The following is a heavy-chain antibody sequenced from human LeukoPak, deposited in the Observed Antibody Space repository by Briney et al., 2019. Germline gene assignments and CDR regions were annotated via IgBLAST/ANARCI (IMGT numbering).Heavy chain of an antibody. Sequence: ASVKVSCKASGYTFTGYYMHWVRQAPGQGLEWMGWINPNSGGTNYAQKFQGRVTMTRDTSISTAYMELSRLRSDDTAVYYCARSYSSGWYSPYYWGQGTLVTVS. D-gene: IGHD6-19*01. CDR3: ARSYSSGWYSPYY. CDR2: INPNSGGT. CDR1: GYTFTGYY. V-gene: IGHV1-2*02. J-gene: IGHJ4*02.